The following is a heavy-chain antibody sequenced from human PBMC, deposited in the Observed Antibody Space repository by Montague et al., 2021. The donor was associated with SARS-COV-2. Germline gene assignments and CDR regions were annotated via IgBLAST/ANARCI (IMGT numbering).Heavy chain of an antibody. CDR2: VGHSGNT. CDR1: GGSFHIFS. V-gene: IGHV4-34*01. CDR3: ARGTRAVQITPGFRY. J-gene: IGHJ4*02. D-gene: IGHD5-24*01. Sequence: SETLSLTCAVYGGSFHIFSWGWIRQSPGKGLEWIGEVGHSGNTKYNPSLKSRVTISVDTSKNQFSLNLTSVTAADTAIYYCARGTRAVQITPGFRYWGQGTQVAVSS.